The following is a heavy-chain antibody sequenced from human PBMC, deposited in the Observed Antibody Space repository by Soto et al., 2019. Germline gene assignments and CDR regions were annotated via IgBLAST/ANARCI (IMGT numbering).Heavy chain of an antibody. D-gene: IGHD3-10*01. V-gene: IGHV4-31*03. CDR3: ARYLIMVRSHGWFDY. CDR1: GGSISSGGYY. Sequence: PSETLSLTCTVSGGSISSGGYYWSWIRQHPGKGLEWIGYIYYSGSTYYNPSLKSRVTISVDTSKNQFSLKLSSVTAADTAVYYCARYLIMVRSHGWFDYWGQGTLVTVSS. CDR2: IYYSGST. J-gene: IGHJ4*02.